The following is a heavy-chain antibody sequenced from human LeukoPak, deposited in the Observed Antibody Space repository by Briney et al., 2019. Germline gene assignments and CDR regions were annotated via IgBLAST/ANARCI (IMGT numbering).Heavy chain of an antibody. D-gene: IGHD4-17*01. J-gene: IGHJ6*03. Sequence: PSQTLSLTCTVSGGSISSGSYYWSWIRQPAGKGLEWIGRIYTSGSTNYNPSLKSRVTISVDTSKNQFSLKLSSVTAADTAVYYCARVDFGYGDYAYYYYMDVWGKGTTVTVSS. CDR3: ARVDFGYGDYAYYYYMDV. CDR1: GGSISSGSYY. CDR2: IYTSGST. V-gene: IGHV4-61*02.